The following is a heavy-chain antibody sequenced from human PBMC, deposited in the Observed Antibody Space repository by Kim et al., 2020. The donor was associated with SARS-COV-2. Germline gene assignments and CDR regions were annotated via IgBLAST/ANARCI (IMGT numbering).Heavy chain of an antibody. V-gene: IGHV3-43*02. J-gene: IGHJ4*02. CDR3: AKGGVRGIPYYFDS. CDR2: IRGDGDDT. D-gene: IGHD3-10*01. CDR1: GFTFHDYA. Sequence: GGSLRLSCAASGFTFHDYAIHWVRQIPGKGLEWVSLIRGDGDDTNYADSVKGRFIISRDNSKNSLYLQMNSLRTEDTALYYCAKGGVRGIPYYFDSWGQGTMVTVSS.